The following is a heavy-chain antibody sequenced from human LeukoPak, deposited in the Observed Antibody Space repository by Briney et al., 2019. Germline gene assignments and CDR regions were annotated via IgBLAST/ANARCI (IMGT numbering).Heavy chain of an antibody. D-gene: IGHD4-11*01. J-gene: IGHJ6*02. Sequence: PSETLSLTCAVSGGSISSYYWSWIRQPPGKGLEWIGYIYYSGNTKYNPSLESRVTMSVDTSKNQFSLKLSSVTAADTAVYYCARDTEDYYGMDVWGQGTTVTVSS. CDR1: GGSISSYY. V-gene: IGHV4-59*01. CDR2: IYYSGNT. CDR3: ARDTEDYYGMDV.